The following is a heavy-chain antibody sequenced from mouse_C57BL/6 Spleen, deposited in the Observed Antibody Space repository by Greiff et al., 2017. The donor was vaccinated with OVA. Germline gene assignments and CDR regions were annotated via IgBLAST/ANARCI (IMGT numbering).Heavy chain of an antibody. CDR1: GYTFTDYY. D-gene: IGHD1-1*01. V-gene: IGHV1-19*01. CDR3: APTTVVAPYYFDY. Sequence: EVQLQQSGPVLVKPGASVKMSCKASGYTFTDYYMNWVKQSHGKSLEWIGVINPYNGGTSYNQKFKGKATLTVDKSSSTAYMELNSLTSEDSAVYYCAPTTVVAPYYFDYWGQGTTLTVSS. J-gene: IGHJ2*01. CDR2: INPYNGGT.